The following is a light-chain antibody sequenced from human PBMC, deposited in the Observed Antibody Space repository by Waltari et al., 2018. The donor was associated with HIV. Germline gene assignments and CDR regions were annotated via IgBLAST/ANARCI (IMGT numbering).Light chain of an antibody. CDR3: SSYTSSSTYV. J-gene: IGLJ1*01. V-gene: IGLV2-14*03. Sequence: QSALTQPASVSGSPGQSITISCTGTTSDVGGYRYVSWYQQHPGKAPKLMIYGVSNRPSWVSNRFSGSKSGNTASLTISGLQAEDEADYYCSSYTSSSTYVFGTGTKVTVL. CDR2: GVS. CDR1: TSDVGGYRY.